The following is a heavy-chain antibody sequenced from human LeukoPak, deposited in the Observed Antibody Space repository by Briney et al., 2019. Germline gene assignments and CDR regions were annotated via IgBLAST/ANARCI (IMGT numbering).Heavy chain of an antibody. J-gene: IGHJ4*02. V-gene: IGHV3-53*04. CDR1: GCTVSSNY. CDR3: ARGGGGSYYFDY. Sequence: GVSLRRCCAASGCTVSSNYMSWVRQAPGKGLEWVSVIYSGGSTYYADSVKGRFTISRHNSKNTLYLQMNSLRAEDTAVYYCARGGGGSYYFDYWGQGTLVTVSS. CDR2: IYSGGST. D-gene: IGHD2-15*01.